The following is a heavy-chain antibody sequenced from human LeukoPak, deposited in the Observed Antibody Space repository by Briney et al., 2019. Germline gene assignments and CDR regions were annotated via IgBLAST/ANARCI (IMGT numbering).Heavy chain of an antibody. V-gene: IGHV3-53*01. J-gene: IGHJ4*02. D-gene: IGHD1-14*01. CDR3: ARDTGPTFGFDY. Sequence: GGSLRLSCAASGFIVSSNYMNWVRQAPGKGLEWIAVLYSGGSAYYADSAKGRFTLSRDNSKNTMYLQMNSLGAEDTAVYYCARDTGPTFGFDYWGQGTLVTVSS. CDR2: LYSGGSA. CDR1: GFIVSSNY.